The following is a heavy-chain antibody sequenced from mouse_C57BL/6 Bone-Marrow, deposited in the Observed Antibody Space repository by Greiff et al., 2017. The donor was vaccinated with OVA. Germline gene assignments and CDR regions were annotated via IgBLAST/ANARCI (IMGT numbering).Heavy chain of an antibody. D-gene: IGHD3-1*01. J-gene: IGHJ1*03. CDR3: ARSGRGAWYFDV. Sequence: DVMLVESGGGLVQPGGSLKLSCAASGFTFSDYGMAWVRQAPRKGPEWVAFISNLAYSIYYADTVTGRFTISRENAKNTLYLEMSSLRSEDTAMYYCARSGRGAWYFDVWGTGTTVTVSS. CDR1: GFTFSDYG. CDR2: ISNLAYSI. V-gene: IGHV5-15*01.